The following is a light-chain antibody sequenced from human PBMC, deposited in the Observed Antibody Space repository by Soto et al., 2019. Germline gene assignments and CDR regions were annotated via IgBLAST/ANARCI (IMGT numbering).Light chain of an antibody. J-gene: IGKJ3*01. CDR3: QQTYSTPFT. CDR1: QIISRY. V-gene: IGKV1-39*01. CDR2: AAS. Sequence: DIQMTQSPSSLSASVGDRVTITCRASQIISRYLNWYQHKPGKAPKLLIYAASSLQSGVPSTFGGSGSGIDFSLTISSLQPDDFATYYCQQTYSTPFTFGPGTKVDI.